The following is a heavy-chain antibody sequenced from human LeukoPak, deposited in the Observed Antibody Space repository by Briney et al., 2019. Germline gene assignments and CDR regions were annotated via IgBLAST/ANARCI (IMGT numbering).Heavy chain of an antibody. Sequence: SETLSLTCTVSGGSISSGDYYWSWIRQPPGKGLEWVGYIYYSGSTYYNPSLKSRVTISVDTSKNQSSLKLSSVTAADTAVYYCARHVRVRFDYWGQGTLVTVSS. CDR2: IYYSGST. CDR1: GGSISSGDYY. V-gene: IGHV4-30-4*08. CDR3: ARHVRVRFDY. D-gene: IGHD6-6*01. J-gene: IGHJ4*02.